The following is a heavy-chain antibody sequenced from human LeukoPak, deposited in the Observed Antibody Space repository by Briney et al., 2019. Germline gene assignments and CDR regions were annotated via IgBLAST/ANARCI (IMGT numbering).Heavy chain of an antibody. CDR2: IYSGGST. J-gene: IGHJ4*02. D-gene: IGHD6-19*01. V-gene: IGHV3-66*01. Sequence: PGGSLRLSCAASGFTVSSNYMSWVRQAPGKGLEWVSVIYSGGSTYYADSVKGRFTISRDNAKNSLYLQMNSLRAEDTAVYYCARDMAVADIDYWGQGTLVTVSS. CDR3: ARDMAVADIDY. CDR1: GFTVSSNY.